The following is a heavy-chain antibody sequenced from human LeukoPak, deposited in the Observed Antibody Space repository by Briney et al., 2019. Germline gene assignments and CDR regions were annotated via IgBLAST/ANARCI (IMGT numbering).Heavy chain of an antibody. D-gene: IGHD2-21*01. V-gene: IGHV1-24*01. Sequence: ASVKVSCTVSGYTLTELSIHWVRQAPGKGLEGMGGFDPEDGETIYAQKLQGRVTMTEDTSTDTAYMELSSLRSEDTAVYYCATQAYCGGDCYAPYSSDYWGQGTLVTVSS. CDR1: GYTLTELS. CDR3: ATQAYCGGDCYAPYSSDY. J-gene: IGHJ4*02. CDR2: FDPEDGET.